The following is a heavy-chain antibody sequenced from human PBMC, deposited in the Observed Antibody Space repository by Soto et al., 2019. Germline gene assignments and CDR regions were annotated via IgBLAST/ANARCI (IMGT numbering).Heavy chain of an antibody. Sequence: PGGSLRLSCAASGLTFSDHYMTWIRQAPGKGLEWISYISSSAGTIYYADSVKGRFTISRDNAKNSLYLQMTNLRAEDTAVYYCARAPHFGSGTYYYYALDVWGQGTTVTVSS. CDR2: ISSSAGTI. V-gene: IGHV3-11*01. CDR3: ARAPHFGSGTYYYYALDV. D-gene: IGHD3-10*01. J-gene: IGHJ6*02. CDR1: GLTFSDHY.